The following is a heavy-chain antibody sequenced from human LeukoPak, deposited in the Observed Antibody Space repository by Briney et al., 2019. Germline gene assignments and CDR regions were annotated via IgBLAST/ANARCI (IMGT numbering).Heavy chain of an antibody. CDR3: ARGRLYYYGSGSYKVDP. V-gene: IGHV1-8*01. CDR1: GYTFTSYD. CDR2: MNPNSGNT. D-gene: IGHD3-10*01. J-gene: IGHJ5*02. Sequence: ASVKVSCKASGYTFTSYDINWVRQATGQGLEWMGWMNPNSGNTGYAQRFQGRVTMTRNTSISTAYMEPSSLRSEDTAVYYCARGRLYYYGSGSYKVDPWGQGTLVTVSS.